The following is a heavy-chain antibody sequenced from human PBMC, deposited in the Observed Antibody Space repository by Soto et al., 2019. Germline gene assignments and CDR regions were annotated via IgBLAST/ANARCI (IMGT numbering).Heavy chain of an antibody. Sequence: GGSLRLSCAASGFTSSSYGMHWVRQAPGKGLEWVAVISYDGSNKYYAYSVKGRLTISRDNSKNTLYLQMNSLRAEDTAVYYFEKDLYDDYVWGRSLCGRSYGMDVYGQGTTVTVSS. V-gene: IGHV3-30*18. D-gene: IGHD3-16*01. CDR3: EKDLYDDYVWGRSLCGRSYGMDV. CDR1: GFTSSSYG. CDR2: ISYDGSNK. J-gene: IGHJ6*02.